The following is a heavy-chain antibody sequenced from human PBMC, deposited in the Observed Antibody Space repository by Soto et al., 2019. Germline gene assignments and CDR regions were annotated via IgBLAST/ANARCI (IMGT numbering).Heavy chain of an antibody. Sequence: QVQLQESGPGLVKPSETLSLTCTVSGGSVSSGSFYWGWIRQPPGKGLEWIGYIYDSGNTNYNPSLKRRVTILVDTSKNQFSLKLNSVTAADTAMYYCARTYSWGSGRGRSMDVWGQGTTVTVS. CDR2: IYDSGNT. D-gene: IGHD3-16*01. CDR1: GGSVSSGSFY. V-gene: IGHV4-61*01. CDR3: ARTYSWGSGRGRSMDV. J-gene: IGHJ6*02.